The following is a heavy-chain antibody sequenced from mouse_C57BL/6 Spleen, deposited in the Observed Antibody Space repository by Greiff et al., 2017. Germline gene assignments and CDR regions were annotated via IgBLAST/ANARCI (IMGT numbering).Heavy chain of an antibody. CDR3: ARGGGTGAMDY. Sequence: VQLQESGAELARPGASVKLSCKASGYTFTSYGISWVKQRTGQGLEWIGEIYPRSGNTYYNEKFKGKATLTADKSSSTAYMELRSLTSEDSAVYFCARGGGTGAMDYWGQGTSGTVSS. V-gene: IGHV1-81*01. J-gene: IGHJ4*01. CDR1: GYTFTSYG. CDR2: IYPRSGNT. D-gene: IGHD4-1*01.